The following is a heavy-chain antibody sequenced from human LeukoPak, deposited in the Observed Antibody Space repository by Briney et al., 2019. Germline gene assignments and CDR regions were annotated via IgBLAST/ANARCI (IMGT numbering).Heavy chain of an antibody. Sequence: GASVKVSCKASGYTFTGYYMHWVRQAPGQGLEWMGWINPNSGGTNYAQKFQGRVTMTRDTSISTAYMELGRLRSDDTAVYYCARVPPQFCSSTSCYTNYFDYWGQGTLVTVSS. V-gene: IGHV1-2*02. CDR1: GYTFTGYY. J-gene: IGHJ4*02. CDR2: INPNSGGT. CDR3: ARVPPQFCSSTSCYTNYFDY. D-gene: IGHD2-2*02.